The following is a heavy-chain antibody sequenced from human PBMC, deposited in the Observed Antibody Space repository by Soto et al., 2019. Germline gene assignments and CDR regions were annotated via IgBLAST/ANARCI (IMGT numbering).Heavy chain of an antibody. CDR3: ARGGIVATINSFDP. J-gene: IGHJ5*02. V-gene: IGHV4-61*01. CDR1: GGSVSSDTYY. D-gene: IGHD5-12*01. CDR2: IYYSGST. Sequence: SETLSFTWSVAGGSVSSDTYYWSWIRQPPGKGLEWIGHIYYSGSTNYNPSLKSRVTISLDTAKNQFSLKLSSVTAADTAVYYCARGGIVATINSFDPWGQGTLVTVSS.